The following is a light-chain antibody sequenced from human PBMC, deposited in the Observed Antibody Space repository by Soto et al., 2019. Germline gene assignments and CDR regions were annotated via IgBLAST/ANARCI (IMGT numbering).Light chain of an antibody. CDR3: QQYHTYPYT. J-gene: IGKJ2*01. V-gene: IGKV1D-16*01. CDR2: ASS. CDR1: QGISSW. Sequence: DIQMTQSPSTLSASVGDRVTITCRASQGISSWLAWYQQKPEQAPKSLIYASSSLQSGVPSRFSGSGFGTQLTLTISSLQPEDFATYYCQQYHTYPYTFGQGTKLEI.